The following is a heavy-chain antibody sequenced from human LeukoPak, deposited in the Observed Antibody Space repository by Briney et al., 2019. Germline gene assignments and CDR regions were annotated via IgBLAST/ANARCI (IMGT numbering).Heavy chain of an antibody. CDR3: ARGVGYCSSTSCYHYYGMDV. CDR1: GCSIGSGSYY. Sequence: SLTLSLTCTVSGCSIGSGSYYWRWIRQPAGKVLGWIGRIYTSGSTNYNPSLKCRVTISVDTSKNQFSLKLSSVTAADTAVYYCARGVGYCSSTSCYHYYGMDVWGQGTTVTVSS. J-gene: IGHJ6*02. D-gene: IGHD2-2*03. CDR2: IYTSGST. V-gene: IGHV4-61*02.